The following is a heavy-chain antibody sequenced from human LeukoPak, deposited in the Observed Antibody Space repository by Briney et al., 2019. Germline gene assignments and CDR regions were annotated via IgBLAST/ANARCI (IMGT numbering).Heavy chain of an antibody. J-gene: IGHJ5*02. D-gene: IGHD2-2*01. CDR2: IWFDGSNK. CDR3: ARDSSTNSLGDP. Sequence: GGSLRLSCAASGFTFSTFGMHWVRQAPGKGLEWVAVIWFDGSNKYYADSVKGRFTISRDNSKNTLYLQLNSLRAEDTAVYYCARDSSTNSLGDPWGQGTLVTVSS. CDR1: GFTFSTFG. V-gene: IGHV3-33*01.